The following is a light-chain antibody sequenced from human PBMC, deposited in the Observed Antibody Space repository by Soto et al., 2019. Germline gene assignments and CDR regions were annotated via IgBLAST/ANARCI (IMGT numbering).Light chain of an antibody. Sequence: EIVLTQSPATLSLSPGERATLSCRASQNVYSYLAWYQQKPGQAPRLLIYDASNRATGIPARFSGGGSGTDITLTISSLEPDYFAVYYCQQRSNWPTWTFGQGTKWEIK. CDR1: QNVYSY. J-gene: IGKJ1*01. V-gene: IGKV3-11*01. CDR3: QQRSNWPTWT. CDR2: DAS.